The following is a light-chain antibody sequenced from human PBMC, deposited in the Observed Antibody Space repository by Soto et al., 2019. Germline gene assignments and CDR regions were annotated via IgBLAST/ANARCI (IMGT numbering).Light chain of an antibody. Sequence: EIVMTQSPATLSVSPGERATLSCRASQSVSSNLAWYQQKPGQAPRLLIYGASTRATGIPARFSGSGSGTEFTLTISSLQSEDFAVYYCQQYNNWTPITSGQGTRLEIK. J-gene: IGKJ5*01. CDR2: GAS. V-gene: IGKV3-15*01. CDR1: QSVSSN. CDR3: QQYNNWTPIT.